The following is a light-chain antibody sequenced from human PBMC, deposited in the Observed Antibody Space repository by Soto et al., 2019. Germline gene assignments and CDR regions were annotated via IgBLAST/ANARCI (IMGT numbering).Light chain of an antibody. J-gene: IGLJ3*02. Sequence: QSALTQPPSASGSPGQSVTISCTGTSSDVGAYKNVSWYQQYPGKAPKLMIYEVTKRPSGVPDRFSGSKSGNTASLTVSGLQAEDEADYYCTSYVGNDIWVFGGGTKLTVL. CDR1: SSDVGAYKN. CDR2: EVT. CDR3: TSYVGNDIWV. V-gene: IGLV2-8*01.